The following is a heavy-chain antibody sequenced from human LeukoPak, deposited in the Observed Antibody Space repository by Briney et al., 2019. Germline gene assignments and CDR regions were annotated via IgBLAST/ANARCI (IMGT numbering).Heavy chain of an antibody. D-gene: IGHD1-1*01. CDR2: INPNSGGA. J-gene: IGHJ4*02. Sequence: GASVRVSCKASGYTFTDFYIHWVRQAPGQELEWMGWINPNSGGADYVQKFQGRVTMTRDTSISTVYMEMSRLTSDDTAVYYCARLREDINWYFDYWGQGTLVAVSS. CDR3: ARLREDINWYFDY. CDR1: GYTFTDFY. V-gene: IGHV1-2*02.